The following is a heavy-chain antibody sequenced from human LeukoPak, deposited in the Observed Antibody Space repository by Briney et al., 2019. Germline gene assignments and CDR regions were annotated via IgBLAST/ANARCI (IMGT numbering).Heavy chain of an antibody. CDR1: GFTFSTHE. CDR3: ARGSSGDAFDI. CDR2: ISSSGITM. D-gene: IGHD3-10*01. Sequence: GGSLRLSCAASGFTFSTHEMNWVRQAPGKVLEWVSYISSSGITMYYADSVKGRFTISRDNAKKSLYLQMDSLRAEDTAVYYYARGSSGDAFDIWGQGTMVTVSS. J-gene: IGHJ3*02. V-gene: IGHV3-48*03.